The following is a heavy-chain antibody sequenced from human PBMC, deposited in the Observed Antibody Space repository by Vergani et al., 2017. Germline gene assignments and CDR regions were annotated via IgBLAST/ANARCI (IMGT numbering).Heavy chain of an antibody. CDR1: GFTFSSYS. CDR3: ARDARDYGDRYYYYYMDV. V-gene: IGHV3-21*01. Sequence: EVQLVESGGGLVKPGGSLRLSCAASGFTFSSYSMNWVRQAPGKGLEWVSSISSSSSYIYYADSVKGRFTISRDNAKNSLYLQMNSLRAEDTAVYYCARDARDYGDRYYYYYMDVWGKGTTVTVSS. CDR2: ISSSSSYI. D-gene: IGHD4-17*01. J-gene: IGHJ6*03.